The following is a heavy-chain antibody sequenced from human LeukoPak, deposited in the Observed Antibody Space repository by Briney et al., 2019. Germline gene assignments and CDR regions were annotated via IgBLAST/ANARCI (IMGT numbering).Heavy chain of an antibody. Sequence: PGGSLRLSCAASGFTFSSYEMNWVRQAPGKGLEWVSYISSGGSTIYYADSVEGRFTISRDNAKNSLYLQMNSLRAEDTAVYYCARGTLMDTAMVRGHGMDVWGQGTTVTVSS. D-gene: IGHD5-18*01. CDR3: ARGTLMDTAMVRGHGMDV. CDR2: ISSGGSTI. V-gene: IGHV3-48*03. J-gene: IGHJ6*02. CDR1: GFTFSSYE.